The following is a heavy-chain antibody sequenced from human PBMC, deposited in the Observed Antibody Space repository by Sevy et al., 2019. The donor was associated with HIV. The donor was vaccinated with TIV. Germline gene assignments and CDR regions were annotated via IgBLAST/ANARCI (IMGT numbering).Heavy chain of an antibody. D-gene: IGHD2-8*01. J-gene: IGHJ5*02. Sequence: GGSLRLSCAASGFTFSSYWMSWVRQAPGKGLEWVANIKQDGSEKYYVDSVKGRFTISRDNAKNSLYLQMNSPRAEDTAVYYCARGHNGVSWWYQTSNWFDPWGQGTLVTVSS. CDR3: ARGHNGVSWWYQTSNWFDP. V-gene: IGHV3-7*04. CDR1: GFTFSSYW. CDR2: IKQDGSEK.